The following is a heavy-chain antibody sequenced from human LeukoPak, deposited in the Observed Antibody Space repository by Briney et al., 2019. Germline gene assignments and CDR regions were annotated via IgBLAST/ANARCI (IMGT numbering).Heavy chain of an antibody. J-gene: IGHJ2*01. D-gene: IGHD3-22*01. Sequence: SQTLSLTCTVSGGSISSGSYYWSWIRQPAGKGLEWIVRIYTSGSTNYNPSLKSRVTISVDTPKNQFSLKLNSVPAAATAVYYCAREKYYYDSSGYASEWSFDSWGRGTLATVS. CDR2: IYTSGST. CDR3: AREKYYYDSSGYASEWSFDS. V-gene: IGHV4-61*02. CDR1: GGSISSGSYY.